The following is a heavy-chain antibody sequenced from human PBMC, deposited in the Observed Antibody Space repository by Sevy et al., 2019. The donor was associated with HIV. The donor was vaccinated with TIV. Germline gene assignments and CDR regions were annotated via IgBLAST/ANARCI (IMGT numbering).Heavy chain of an antibody. Sequence: GGSLRLSCAASGFTVSSNYMSWVRQAPGKGLEWVSAISGSGGSTYYADSVKGRFTISRDNSKNTLYLQMNSLRAEDTAVYYCAKHTTYGDYFDYWGQGTLVTVSS. V-gene: IGHV3-23*01. D-gene: IGHD4-17*01. CDR2: ISGSGGST. CDR1: GFTVSSNY. CDR3: AKHTTYGDYFDY. J-gene: IGHJ4*02.